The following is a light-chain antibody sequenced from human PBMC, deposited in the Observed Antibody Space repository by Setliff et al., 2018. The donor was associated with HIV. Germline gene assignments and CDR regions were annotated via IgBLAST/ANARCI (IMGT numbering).Light chain of an antibody. Sequence: QSVLTQPPSASGFLRQSLTISCTGTSRDVGGYDYVSWYQQQPGKAPKLIIYEVDKRPSGVPARFSGSKSGNTASLTVSGLQAEDECDYFCCSGGGTNTYVFGTGTKVTVL. J-gene: IGLJ1*01. CDR2: EVD. V-gene: IGLV2-8*01. CDR1: SRDVGGYDY. CDR3: CSGGGTNTYV.